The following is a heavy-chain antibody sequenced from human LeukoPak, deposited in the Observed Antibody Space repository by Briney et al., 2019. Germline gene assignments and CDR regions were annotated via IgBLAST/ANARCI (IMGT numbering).Heavy chain of an antibody. J-gene: IGHJ2*01. CDR2: ISTSSTYI. CDR3: AREGRDGYNFYWYFDL. Sequence: AGGSLRLSCAASGFTFSDYSVHWVRQAPGKGLEGVSSISTSSTYIYYADSVKGRFTISRDNAKNSLSLQMNSLRAEDTAVYYCAREGRDGYNFYWYFDLWGRGTLATVSS. CDR1: GFTFSDYS. D-gene: IGHD5-24*01. V-gene: IGHV3-21*01.